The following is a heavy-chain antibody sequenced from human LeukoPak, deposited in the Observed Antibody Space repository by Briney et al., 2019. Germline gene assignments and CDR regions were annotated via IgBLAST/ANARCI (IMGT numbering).Heavy chain of an antibody. CDR2: ISGGAYST. CDR1: GFIFTSYA. J-gene: IGHJ4*02. CDR3: VTSRGYIDN. V-gene: IGHV3-23*01. Sequence: GGSLRLSCAASGFIFTSYAMSWVRQAPGKGLEWVSSISGGAYSTYYADSVKGRFTISRDNSKNTLSLQMKSLRVEDTAVYFCVTSRGYIDNWGQGTLATVSS. D-gene: IGHD3-16*01.